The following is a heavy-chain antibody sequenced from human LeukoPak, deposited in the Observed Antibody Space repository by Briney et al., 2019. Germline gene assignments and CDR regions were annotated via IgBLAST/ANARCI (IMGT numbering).Heavy chain of an antibody. J-gene: IGHJ3*01. CDR3: ARDPNGDYIGAFEF. Sequence: GGSLRLSCAASGFTFSNYAVMWVRQAPGQGLEWVSAITSAGAPRYADSVKGRFTISRDNSKNTLYLQMNSLRAEDTAQYFCARDPNGDYIGAFEFWGQGTGVTVSS. V-gene: IGHV3-23*01. CDR2: ITSAGAP. D-gene: IGHD4-17*01. CDR1: GFTFSNYA.